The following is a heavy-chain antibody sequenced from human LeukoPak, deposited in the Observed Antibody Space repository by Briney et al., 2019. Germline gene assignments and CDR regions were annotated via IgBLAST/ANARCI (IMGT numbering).Heavy chain of an antibody. D-gene: IGHD3-10*01. Sequence: SETLSLTCTVSGGSISRSSYYWGWIRQTPGMGLEWIGSVSYSGNTDYNPSLKSRVTISVDTSKNQFSLKLSSVTAADTAVYYCAGIPSPPHFGWFGEFDYWGQGTLVTVSS. CDR2: VSYSGNT. CDR3: AGIPSPPHFGWFGEFDY. V-gene: IGHV4-39*07. CDR1: GGSISRSSYY. J-gene: IGHJ4*02.